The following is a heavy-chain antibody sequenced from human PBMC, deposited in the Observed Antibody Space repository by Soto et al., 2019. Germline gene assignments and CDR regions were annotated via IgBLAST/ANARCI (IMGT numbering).Heavy chain of an antibody. CDR3: AKETYYYDTSGGFDP. Sequence: ESGGGVVQPGRSLRLSCAASGFTFSSYGMHWVRQAPGKGLEWVAVISYDGSNKYYADSVKGRFTISRDNSKNTLYLQMNSLRAEDTAVYYCAKETYYYDTSGGFDPWGQGTLVTVSS. CDR1: GFTFSSYG. J-gene: IGHJ5*02. CDR2: ISYDGSNK. D-gene: IGHD3-22*01. V-gene: IGHV3-30*18.